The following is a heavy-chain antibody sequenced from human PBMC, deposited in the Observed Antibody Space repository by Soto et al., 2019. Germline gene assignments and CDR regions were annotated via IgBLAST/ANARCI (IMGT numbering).Heavy chain of an antibody. CDR2: ISGSGGST. CDR1: GFTFSSYA. CDR3: AVTPVVPEFDY. Sequence: GGSLRLSCAASGFTFSSYAMSWVRQAPGKGLEWVSAISGSGGSTYYADSVKGRFTISRDNSKNTQYLQMNSLRAEETAVYYCAVTPVVPEFDYWGQGTLVTVSS. J-gene: IGHJ4*02. D-gene: IGHD2-2*01. V-gene: IGHV3-23*01.